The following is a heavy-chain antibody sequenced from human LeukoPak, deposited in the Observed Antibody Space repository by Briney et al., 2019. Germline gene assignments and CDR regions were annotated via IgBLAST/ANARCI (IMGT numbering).Heavy chain of an antibody. CDR3: ATRSSSWYRDDAFDI. Sequence: RASVKVSCKVSGYTLTELSMHWVRQAPGKGLEWMGGFDPEDGETIYAQKFQGRVTMTEDTSTDTAYMELSSLRSEDTAVYYCATRSSSWYRDDAFDIWGQGTMVTVSS. D-gene: IGHD6-13*01. CDR1: GYTLTELS. J-gene: IGHJ3*02. CDR2: FDPEDGET. V-gene: IGHV1-24*01.